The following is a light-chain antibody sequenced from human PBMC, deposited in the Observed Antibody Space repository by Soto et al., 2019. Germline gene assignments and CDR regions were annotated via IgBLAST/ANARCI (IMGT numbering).Light chain of an antibody. CDR1: QTGDSRY. CDR3: QQYDSTVWT. J-gene: IGKJ1*01. CDR2: AAS. V-gene: IGKV3-20*01. Sequence: EIVLTQSPGTLSLSPGETATLHCRASQTGDSRYLAWYQQKRDQAPRLLIYAASSRATGVPDRFSGSGSGTDFTLTIRRLEPEDFAVYYCQQYDSTVWTFGQGTKVDIK.